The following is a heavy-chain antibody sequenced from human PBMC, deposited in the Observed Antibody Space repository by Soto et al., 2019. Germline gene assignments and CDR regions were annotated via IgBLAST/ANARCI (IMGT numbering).Heavy chain of an antibody. CDR2: IYRDGTT. V-gene: IGHV3-53*01. J-gene: IGHJ4*02. Sequence: PGGSLRLSCAASGFSVGSNVMAWVRQAPGKGLEWVSHIYRDGTTYYADFVQGRFTISRDRSKNTLDLQMHSLRGDDTAFYYCARATQQSPHYDYWGQGTLVTVSS. CDR1: GFSVGSNV. D-gene: IGHD4-4*01. CDR3: ARATQQSPHYDY.